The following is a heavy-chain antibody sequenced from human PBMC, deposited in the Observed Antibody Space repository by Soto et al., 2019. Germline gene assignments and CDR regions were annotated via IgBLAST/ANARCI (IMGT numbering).Heavy chain of an antibody. V-gene: IGHV1-18*01. Sequence: ASVKVSCKASGYTFTSYGISWVRQAPGQGLEWMGWISAYNGNTNYAQKLQGRVTMTTDTSTSTAYMELRSLRSDDTAVYYRARGTIAAPPDYYYYYYGMDVWGQGTTVTVSS. J-gene: IGHJ6*02. CDR2: ISAYNGNT. D-gene: IGHD6-6*01. CDR1: GYTFTSYG. CDR3: ARGTIAAPPDYYYYYYGMDV.